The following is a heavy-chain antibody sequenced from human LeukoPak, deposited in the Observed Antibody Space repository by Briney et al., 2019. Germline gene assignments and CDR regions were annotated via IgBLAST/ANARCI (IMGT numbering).Heavy chain of an antibody. CDR1: GLTFSSYA. D-gene: IGHD3-10*01. Sequence: GGSLRLSCAASGLTFSSYAMNWVRQAPGKGLEWVSAISGSGGSTYYADSVKGRFTISRDNSKNTLYLQMNSLRAEDTAVYYCAKGDYYGSGAYGDYWGQGTLVTVSS. V-gene: IGHV3-23*01. J-gene: IGHJ4*02. CDR3: AKGDYYGSGAYGDY. CDR2: ISGSGGST.